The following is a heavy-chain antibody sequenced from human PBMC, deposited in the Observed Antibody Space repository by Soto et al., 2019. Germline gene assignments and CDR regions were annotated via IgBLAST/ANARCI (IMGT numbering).Heavy chain of an antibody. D-gene: IGHD3-3*01. CDR1: GFTFSDHY. CDR2: SRNKANSYTT. CDR3: AIATPVLFLED. J-gene: IGHJ1*01. Sequence: EVQLVESGGGLVQPGGSLRLSCAASGFTFSDHYIDWVRQAPGKGLEWVGRSRNKANSYTTEYAASVKGRFTVSRDDSKNSLYLQMDSLKSEDTAVYYCAIATPVLFLEDWGQGTLVTVSS. V-gene: IGHV3-72*01.